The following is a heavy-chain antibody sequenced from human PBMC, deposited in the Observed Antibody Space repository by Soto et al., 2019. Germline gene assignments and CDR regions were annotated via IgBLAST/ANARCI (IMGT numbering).Heavy chain of an antibody. CDR1: GGSFSGYY. D-gene: IGHD2-21*02. J-gene: IGHJ6*02. CDR2: INHSGST. CDR3: AREDDGGDRDYYGLDV. V-gene: IGHV4-34*01. Sequence: SETLSLTCAVYGGSFSGYYWSWIRQPPGKGLEWIGEINHSGSTNYNPSLKSRVTISVDTSKNQFSLRLSSVTAADTAVYFCAREDDGGDRDYYGLDVWGQGTTVTVSS.